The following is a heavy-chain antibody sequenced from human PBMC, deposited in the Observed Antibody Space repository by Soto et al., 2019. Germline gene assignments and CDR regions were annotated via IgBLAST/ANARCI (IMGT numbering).Heavy chain of an antibody. CDR1: GFTFGDYA. V-gene: IGHV3-49*03. Sequence: GGSLRLSCTASGFTFGDYAMSWFRQAPGKGLEWVGFIRSKAYGGTTEYAASVKGRFTISRDDSKSIAYLQMNSLKSEDTAVYYCTSAFGVVIIPDYWGYGSRVTVSS. CDR3: TSAFGVVIIPDY. D-gene: IGHD3-3*01. J-gene: IGHJ4*01. CDR2: IRSKAYGGTT.